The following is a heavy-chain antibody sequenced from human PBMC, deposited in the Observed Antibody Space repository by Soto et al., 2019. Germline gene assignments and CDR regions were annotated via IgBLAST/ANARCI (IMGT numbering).Heavy chain of an antibody. J-gene: IGHJ4*02. V-gene: IGHV5-51*01. CDR1: GYRFSSYW. D-gene: IGHD3-22*01. CDR2: IYPNDSRV. Sequence: GESLKISCQTSGYRFSSYWIVWVRQMPGKGLEWMGIIYPNDSRVKYNPSVQGQVTMSVDRSISTAYLQWSSLRAEDTAIYYCARTPGVITVISAFDHWGQGTPVTVSS. CDR3: ARTPGVITVISAFDH.